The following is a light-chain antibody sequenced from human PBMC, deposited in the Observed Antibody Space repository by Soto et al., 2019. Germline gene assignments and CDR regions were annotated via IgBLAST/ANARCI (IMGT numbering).Light chain of an antibody. V-gene: IGLV3-21*04. J-gene: IGLJ1*01. CDR3: QVWDSSSDHYD. CDR1: NIGSKG. CDR2: YDS. Sequence: SYELTQPPSVSVAPGKTARINCGGNNIGSKGVHWDQQKPGQAPVLVIYYDSDRPSGIPERFSGSNSGNTATLTISRVEAGDEADYYCQVWDSSSDHYDFGAGTKLTVL.